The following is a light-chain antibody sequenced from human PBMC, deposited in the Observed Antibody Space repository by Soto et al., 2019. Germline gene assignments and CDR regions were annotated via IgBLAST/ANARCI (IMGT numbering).Light chain of an antibody. CDR3: QQYNSVPWT. CDR1: QTIHSW. J-gene: IGKJ1*01. CDR2: DAS. Sequence: QMTQSPSTLSASVGDRVTITCRASQTIHSWLAWYQQRPGQAPKVLIYDASNLESGVPSRFSGSGSGTEFTLTISSLQPNDLATYYCQQYNSVPWTFGRGTKVEIK. V-gene: IGKV1-5*01.